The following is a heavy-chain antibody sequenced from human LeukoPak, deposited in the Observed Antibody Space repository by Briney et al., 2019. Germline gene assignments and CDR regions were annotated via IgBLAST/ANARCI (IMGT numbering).Heavy chain of an antibody. Sequence: SETLSLTCTVSGGSISSYYWSWIRQPPGKGLEWIGYIYYSGSTNYNPSLKSRVTISVDTSKNQFSLKLSSVTAADTAVYYCARTYYDYVWESYRSGWAFNIWGQGTMVTVSS. J-gene: IGHJ3*02. CDR2: IYYSGST. V-gene: IGHV4-59*08. CDR1: GGSISSYY. CDR3: ARTYYDYVWESYRSGWAFNI. D-gene: IGHD3-16*02.